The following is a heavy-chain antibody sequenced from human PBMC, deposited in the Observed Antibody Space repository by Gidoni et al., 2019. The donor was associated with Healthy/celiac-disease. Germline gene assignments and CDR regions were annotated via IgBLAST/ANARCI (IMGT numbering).Heavy chain of an antibody. J-gene: IGHJ4*02. CDR2: ISWNSGSI. V-gene: IGHV3-9*01. CDR1: GVTVDDYA. D-gene: IGHD4-4*01. Sequence: EVQLVESGGGLVQPGRSLRLPCAASGVTVDDYAMHWVRQAPGKGREWVLGISWNSGSIGYADSVKGRFTISRDNAKNSLYLQMNSLRAEDTALYYCAKAAGSDSNYWDYFDYWGQGTLVTVSS. CDR3: AKAAGSDSNYWDYFDY.